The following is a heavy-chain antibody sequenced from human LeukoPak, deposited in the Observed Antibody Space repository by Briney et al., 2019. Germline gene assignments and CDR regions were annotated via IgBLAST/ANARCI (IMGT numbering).Heavy chain of an antibody. J-gene: IGHJ4*02. CDR3: ATPRFDSSSWYNFDY. V-gene: IGHV1-24*01. CDR1: GYTLTELS. D-gene: IGHD6-13*01. CDR2: FDPEDGET. Sequence: GASVKVSCKVSGYTLTELSMHWVRQPPGKGLEWMGGFDPEDGETINAQKFQGRVTMTEDTSTDTAYMELRSLRSEDTAVYYCATPRFDSSSWYNFDYWGQGTLVTVSS.